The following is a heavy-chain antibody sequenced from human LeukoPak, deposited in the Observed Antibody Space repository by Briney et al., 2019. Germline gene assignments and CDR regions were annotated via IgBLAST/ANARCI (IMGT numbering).Heavy chain of an antibody. J-gene: IGHJ4*02. CDR1: KFPFSTYA. V-gene: IGHV3-23*01. CDR3: AKSMFVYGDYVPDY. CDR2: ISASAGST. D-gene: IGHD4-17*01. Sequence: TGGSLRLSCAASKFPFSTYAMSWVRQAPGNGLEWVSLISASAGSTYYADSVKGRFTISRDNSKNTLYLQMNSLRVEDTAVYYCAKSMFVYGDYVPDYWGQGTLVTVSS.